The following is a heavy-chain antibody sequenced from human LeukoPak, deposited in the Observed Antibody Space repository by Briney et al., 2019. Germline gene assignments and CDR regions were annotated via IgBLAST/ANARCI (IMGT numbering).Heavy chain of an antibody. CDR2: ISAYNGNT. J-gene: IGHJ4*02. CDR1: GYTFTSYG. CDR3: AREKSQIAVAGTAVFDY. V-gene: IGHV1-18*01. D-gene: IGHD6-19*01. Sequence: PVASVKVSCKASGYTFTSYGISWVRQAPGQGLEWMGWISAYNGNTNYAQKLQGRVTMTTDTSTSTAYMELRSLRSDDTAVYYCAREKSQIAVAGTAVFDYWGQGTLVTVSS.